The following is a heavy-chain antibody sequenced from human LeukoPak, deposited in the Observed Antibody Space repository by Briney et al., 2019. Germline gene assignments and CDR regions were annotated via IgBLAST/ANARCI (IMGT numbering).Heavy chain of an antibody. J-gene: IGHJ6*02. CDR2: IIPILGIA. CDR1: GGTFSSYA. CDR3: ARDGYSYGYHYYYYGMDV. V-gene: IGHV1-69*04. Sequence: GASVKVSCKASGGTFSSYAISWVRQAPGQGLEWMGRIIPILGIANYAQKFQGRVTITADKSTSTAYMELSSLRSEDTAVYYCARDGYSYGYHYYYYGMDVWGQGTTVPVSS. D-gene: IGHD5-18*01.